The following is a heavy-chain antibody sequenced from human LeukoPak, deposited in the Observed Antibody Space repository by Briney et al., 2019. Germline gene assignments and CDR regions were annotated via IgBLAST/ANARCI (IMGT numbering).Heavy chain of an antibody. D-gene: IGHD3-9*01. V-gene: IGHV4-59*01. Sequence: PSGTLSLTCTVSGGSISSYYWSWIRQPPGKGLEWIGYIYYSGSTNYNPSLKSRVTISVDTSKNQFSLKLSSVTAADTAVYYCARGVLRYFDWAFEGIDDAFDIWGQGTMVTVSS. CDR2: IYYSGST. J-gene: IGHJ3*02. CDR1: GGSISSYY. CDR3: ARGVLRYFDWAFEGIDDAFDI.